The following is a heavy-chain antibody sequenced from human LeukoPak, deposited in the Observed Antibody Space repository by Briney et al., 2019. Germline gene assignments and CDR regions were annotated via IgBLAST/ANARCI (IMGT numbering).Heavy chain of an antibody. Sequence: GGSLRLSCAASGLTFSSYSMNWVRQAPGKGLEWVSYISSSSSTIYYADSVKGRFTISRDNAKNSLYLQMNSLRAEDTAVYYCARGSLGNYWGQGTLVTVSS. CDR3: ARGSLGNY. J-gene: IGHJ4*02. V-gene: IGHV3-48*01. D-gene: IGHD3-10*01. CDR2: ISSSSSTI. CDR1: GLTFSSYS.